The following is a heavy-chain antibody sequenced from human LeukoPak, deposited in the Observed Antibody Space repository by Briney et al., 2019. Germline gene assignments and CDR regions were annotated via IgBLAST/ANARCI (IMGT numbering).Heavy chain of an antibody. D-gene: IGHD2-15*01. J-gene: IGHJ6*02. CDR3: AREFRYCSGGSCYSGYYGMDV. CDR1: GYTFTSYG. Sequence: ASVKVSCKASGYTFTSYGISWVRQAPGQGLEWMGWISAYNGNTNYAQKLQGRVTMTTDTSTSTAYMELRSLRSDDTAVYYCAREFRYCSGGSCYSGYYGMDVWGQGTTVTVSS. CDR2: ISAYNGNT. V-gene: IGHV1-18*01.